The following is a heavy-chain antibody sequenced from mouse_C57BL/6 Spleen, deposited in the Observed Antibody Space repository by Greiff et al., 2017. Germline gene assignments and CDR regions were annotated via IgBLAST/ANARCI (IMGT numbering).Heavy chain of an antibody. CDR2: IDPANGNT. J-gene: IGHJ2*01. D-gene: IGHD1-1*01. Sequence: EVQRVESVAELVRPGASVKLSCTASGFNIKNTYMHWVKQRPEQGLEWIGRIDPANGNTKYAPKFQGNATITADTSSNTAYLQLSSLTSEDTAIYYCARSTTVVATKDYWGQGTTLTVSS. CDR1: GFNIKNTY. CDR3: ARSTTVVATKDY. V-gene: IGHV14-3*01.